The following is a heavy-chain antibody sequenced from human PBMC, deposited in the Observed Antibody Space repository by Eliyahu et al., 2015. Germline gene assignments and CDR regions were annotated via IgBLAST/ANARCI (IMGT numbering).Heavy chain of an antibody. CDR1: GGTFSSYA. D-gene: IGHD6-13*01. V-gene: IGHV1-69*01. Sequence: QVQLVQSGAEVKKPGSSXKVSCXXSGGTFSSYAISWXRXAPGQGLEWMGGIIPIFGTXNYAQKFQGRVTITADESTSTAYMELSSLRSEDTAVYYCARDLIGSSSYWGQGTLVTVSS. CDR3: ARDLIGSSSY. CDR2: IIPIFGTX. J-gene: IGHJ4*02.